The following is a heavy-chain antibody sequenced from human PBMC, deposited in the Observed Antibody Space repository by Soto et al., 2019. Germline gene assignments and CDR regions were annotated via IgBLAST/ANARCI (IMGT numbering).Heavy chain of an antibody. CDR1: GGSISSYY. J-gene: IGHJ6*02. CDR2: IYYSGST. D-gene: IGHD3-16*01. CDR3: ARDGVERGMDV. V-gene: IGHV4-59*01. Sequence: SETLSLTCTVSGGSISSYYWSWIRQPPGKGLEWIGYIYYSGSTNYNPSLKSRVTISVDTSKNQFSLKLSSVTAADTAVYYCARDGVERGMDVWGQGTTVTVS.